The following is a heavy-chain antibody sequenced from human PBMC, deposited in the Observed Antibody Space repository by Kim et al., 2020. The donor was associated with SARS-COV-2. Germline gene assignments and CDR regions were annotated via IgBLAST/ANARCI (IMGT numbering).Heavy chain of an antibody. Sequence: SETLSLTCAVYGGSFSGYYWSWIRQPPGKGLEWIGEINHSGSTNYNPSLKSRVTISVDTSKNQFSLKLSSVTAADTAVYYCARVSEYYYDSSGYYRHHYGMDVWGQGTTVTVSS. CDR2: INHSGST. CDR1: GGSFSGYY. V-gene: IGHV4-34*01. D-gene: IGHD3-22*01. J-gene: IGHJ6*02. CDR3: ARVSEYYYDSSGYYRHHYGMDV.